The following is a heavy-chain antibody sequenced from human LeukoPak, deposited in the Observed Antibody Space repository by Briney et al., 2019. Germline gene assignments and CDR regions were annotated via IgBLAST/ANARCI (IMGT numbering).Heavy chain of an antibody. CDR3: SSGFDY. D-gene: IGHD3-22*01. V-gene: IGHV3-21*01. J-gene: IGHJ4*02. CDR1: GFSLSDYT. CDR2: ISSSSSYI. Sequence: PGGSLRLSCAAAGFSLSDYTMNRVRQAPGKGLEWVSSISSSSSYIYYADSVKGRFTISRDNAKNSLDLQLNSLRAEDSAVYYDSSGFDYWGQGTLVTVSS.